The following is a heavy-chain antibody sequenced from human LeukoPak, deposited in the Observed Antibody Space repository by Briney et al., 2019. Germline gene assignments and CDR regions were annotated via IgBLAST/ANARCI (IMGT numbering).Heavy chain of an antibody. J-gene: IGHJ5*02. CDR3: ARHGDDSYDFWSDYPNNWFDP. CDR2: IYPGNSHI. CDR1: GYSFSSYW. V-gene: IGHV5-51*01. D-gene: IGHD3-3*01. Sequence: GESLKISCKGSGYSFSSYWIGWVRQMPGKGLEWVGIIYPGNSHIRYSPSFQGQVTISADKSISTAYLQWSSLKVSDTAIYYCARHGDDSYDFWSDYPNNWFDPWGQGTLVTVSS.